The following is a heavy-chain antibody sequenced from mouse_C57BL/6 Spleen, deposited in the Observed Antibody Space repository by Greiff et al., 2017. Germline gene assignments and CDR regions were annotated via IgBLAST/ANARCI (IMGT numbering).Heavy chain of an antibody. CDR1: GYSITNGNHW. J-gene: IGHJ3*01. Sequence: DVKLQESGPALVKPSQTVSLTCTVTGYSITNGNHWWNWIRQVSGSKLEWIGYISSSGSSDSTPSLKSRIAITRDTSKIQLYLQINSVTTEDIATYYCARGGTGAWFAYWGQGTLVTVSA. V-gene: IGHV3-4*01. D-gene: IGHD3-3*01. CDR2: ISSSGSS. CDR3: ARGGTGAWFAY.